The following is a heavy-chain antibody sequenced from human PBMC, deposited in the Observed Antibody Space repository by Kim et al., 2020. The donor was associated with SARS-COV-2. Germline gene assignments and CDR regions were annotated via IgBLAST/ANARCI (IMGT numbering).Heavy chain of an antibody. CDR2: IDPSDSYT. D-gene: IGHD3-3*01. CDR1: GYSFTSYW. V-gene: IGHV5-10-1*01. CDR3: ATHGRGDFWSGYYD. Sequence: GESLKISCKGSGYSFTSYWISWVRQMPGKGLEWMGRIDPSDSYTNYSPSFQGHVTISADKSISTAYLQWSSLKASDTAMYYCATHGRGDFWSGYYDWGQGTLVTVSS. J-gene: IGHJ4*02.